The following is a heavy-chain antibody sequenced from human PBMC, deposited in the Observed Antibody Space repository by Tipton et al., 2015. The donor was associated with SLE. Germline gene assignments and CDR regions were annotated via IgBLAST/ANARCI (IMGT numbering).Heavy chain of an antibody. V-gene: IGHV4-4*08. CDR2: IYTDGTT. CDR3: ARLAKSGGVIVQLVIDY. CDR1: GASVRGSLSNNY. J-gene: IGHJ4*02. D-gene: IGHD3-16*02. Sequence: TLSLTCSVSGASVRGSLSNNYWSWIRQSPGKGLDWIGYIYTDGTTSYNPSLKSRVTISLDMSKNQFSLNLSSVTAADTAVYYCARLAKSGGVIVQLVIDYWGQGTLVTVSS.